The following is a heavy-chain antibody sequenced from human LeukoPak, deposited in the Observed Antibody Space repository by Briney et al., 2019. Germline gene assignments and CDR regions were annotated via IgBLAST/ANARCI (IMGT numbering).Heavy chain of an antibody. CDR2: IGTAGNT. V-gene: IGHV3-13*01. J-gene: IGHJ6*01. Sequence: GGSLRLSCAASGFTFSSYDMHWVRQAPGKGLEWVSAIGTAGNTYYSGSVRGRFTISREDAKNSLYLQMNSLRAGDTAVYYCARTSAQLEPYGMDVWGQGTTVTVSS. D-gene: IGHD1-1*01. CDR1: GFTFSSYD. CDR3: ARTSAQLEPYGMDV.